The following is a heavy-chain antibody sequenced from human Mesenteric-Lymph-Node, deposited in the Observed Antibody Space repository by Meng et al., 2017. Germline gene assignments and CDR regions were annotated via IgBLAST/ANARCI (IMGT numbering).Heavy chain of an antibody. CDR2: ISAYNGNT. D-gene: IGHD3-10*01. Sequence: ASVKVSCKASGYTFTSYGISWVRQAPGQGLEWMGWISAYNGNTNYAQKLQGRVTMTTDTSTSTAYMELRSLRSEDTAVYYCARDPPYYYGSGSYYGRGWFDPWGQGTQVTVSS. CDR3: ARDPPYYYGSGSYYGRGWFDP. J-gene: IGHJ5*01. CDR1: GYTFTSYG. V-gene: IGHV1-18*01.